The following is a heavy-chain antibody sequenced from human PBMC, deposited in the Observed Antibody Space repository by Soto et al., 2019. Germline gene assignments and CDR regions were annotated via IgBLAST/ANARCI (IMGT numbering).Heavy chain of an antibody. CDR2: IIPILGIA. D-gene: IGHD6-6*01. CDR3: ARARRSSSSSEDY. J-gene: IGHJ4*02. V-gene: IGHV1-69*02. CDR1: GGTFSSYT. Sequence: ASVKVSCKASGGTFSSYTISWVRQAPGQGLEWMGRIIPILGIANYAQKFQGRVTITADKSTSTAYMELSSLRSEDTAVYYCARARRSSSSSEDYWGQGTLVTVSS.